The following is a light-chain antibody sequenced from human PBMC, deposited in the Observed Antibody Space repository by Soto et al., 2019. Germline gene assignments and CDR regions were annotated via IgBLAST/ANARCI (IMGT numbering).Light chain of an antibody. Sequence: EIVLTQSPGTLSLSPGGRATLSCRASQSVSSSYLAWYQQKPGQAPRLLIYGASSRATGIPDRFSGSGSGTDFTLTISKLEPEDFAVYYCQQYGSSPQWTFGQGTKVEIK. J-gene: IGKJ1*01. V-gene: IGKV3-20*01. CDR3: QQYGSSPQWT. CDR1: QSVSSSY. CDR2: GAS.